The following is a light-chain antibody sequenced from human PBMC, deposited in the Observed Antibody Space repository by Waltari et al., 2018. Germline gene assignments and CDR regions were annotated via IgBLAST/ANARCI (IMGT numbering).Light chain of an antibody. CDR3: LLSYGGAWV. CDR2: YTS. CDR1: TGAVTSGHS. Sequence: QTVVTQEPSLTVSPGGTVTLTCALSTGAVTSGHSPNCFQQKPGQAPRHLIYYTSTKQAWTTARISGSLLGGKAALTLSGVQPEDEADYYCLLSYGGAWVFGGGTKLTVL. V-gene: IGLV7-43*01. J-gene: IGLJ3*02.